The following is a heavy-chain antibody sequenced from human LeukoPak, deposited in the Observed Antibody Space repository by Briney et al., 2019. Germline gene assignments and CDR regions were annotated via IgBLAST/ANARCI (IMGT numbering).Heavy chain of an antibody. CDR3: ATDAVGATPFDY. CDR1: GYTLTELS. CDR2: FDPEDGET. Sequence: GASVKVSCKVSGYTLTELSMHWVRQAPGKGLEWMGGFDPEDGETIYAQRFQGRVTMTEDTSTDAAYMELSSLRSEDTAVYYCATDAVGATPFDYWGQGTLVTVSS. D-gene: IGHD1-26*01. J-gene: IGHJ4*02. V-gene: IGHV1-24*01.